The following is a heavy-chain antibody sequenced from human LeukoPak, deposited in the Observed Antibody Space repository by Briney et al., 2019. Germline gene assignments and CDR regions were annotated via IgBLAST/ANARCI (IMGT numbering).Heavy chain of an antibody. J-gene: IGHJ4*02. CDR2: INHSGST. CDR1: GGSFSGYY. V-gene: IGHV4-34*01. D-gene: IGHD4-23*01. Sequence: PETLSLTCAVYGGSFSGYYWSWIRQPPGKGLEWIGEINHSGSTNYNPSLKSRVTISVDTSKNQFSLKLSSVTAADTAVYYCARGDYGGNPFDYWGQGTLVTVSS. CDR3: ARGDYGGNPFDY.